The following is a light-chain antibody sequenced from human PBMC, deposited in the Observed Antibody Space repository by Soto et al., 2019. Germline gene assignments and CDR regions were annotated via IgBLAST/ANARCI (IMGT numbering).Light chain of an antibody. CDR3: MQGTHWPPI. CDR1: QSLVYSDGNTF. Sequence: DVAMTQSPVSLPVTLGQPASISCRSNQSLVYSDGNTFLSWFQQRPGQSTRRLIYKVSNRDSGVPDRFSGSGSGTDFTLKITRVEAEDVGVYYCMQGTHWPPIFGPGTKVDIK. V-gene: IGKV2-30*01. CDR2: KVS. J-gene: IGKJ3*01.